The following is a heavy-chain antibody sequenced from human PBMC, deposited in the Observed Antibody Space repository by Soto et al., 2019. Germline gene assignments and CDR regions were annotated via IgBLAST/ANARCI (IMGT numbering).Heavy chain of an antibody. J-gene: IGHJ6*02. CDR3: AGTNYYGSGSFSDYYGMDV. V-gene: IGHV4-61*01. CDR2: IYYSGST. Sequence: QVQLQESGPGLVKPSETLSLTCTVSGGSVSSGSYYWSWIRQPPGKGLEWMGYIYYSGSTNYNPSLKSRVTISVDTSKNQFSLKLSSVTAADTAVYYCAGTNYYGSGSFSDYYGMDVLGQGTTVTVSS. D-gene: IGHD3-10*01. CDR1: GGSVSSGSYY.